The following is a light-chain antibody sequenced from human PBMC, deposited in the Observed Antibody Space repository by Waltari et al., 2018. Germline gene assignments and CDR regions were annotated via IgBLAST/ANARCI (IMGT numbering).Light chain of an antibody. CDR2: AAS. Sequence: DIQMTQSPPSLSASVGDSITITCRASQGIDNYLAWFQQKPGKAPQSLIYAASTLQSGVPSKFSGSGFGTDFTLTINGLQPEDFATYFCQQYDSYPHTFGQGTRLEVK. J-gene: IGKJ2*01. CDR1: QGIDNY. V-gene: IGKV1-16*02. CDR3: QQYDSYPHT.